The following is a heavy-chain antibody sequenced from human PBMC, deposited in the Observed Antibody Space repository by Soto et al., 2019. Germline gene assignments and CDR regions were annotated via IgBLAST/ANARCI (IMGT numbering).Heavy chain of an antibody. D-gene: IGHD4-17*01. CDR1: GFTFSSYA. V-gene: IGHV3-23*01. CDR2: ISGSGGST. J-gene: IGHJ6*02. CDR3: AKATVPNYYYYGMDV. Sequence: GGSLRLSCAASGFTFSSYAMSWVRQAPGKGLEWVSAISGSGGSTYYADSVKGRFTISRDNSKNTLYLQMNSLRAEDTAVYYCAKATVPNYYYYGMDVWGQGTTVTVSS.